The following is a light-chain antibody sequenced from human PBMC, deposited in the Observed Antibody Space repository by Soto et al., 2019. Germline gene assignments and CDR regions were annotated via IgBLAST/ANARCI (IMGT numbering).Light chain of an antibody. J-gene: IGKJ4*01. Sequence: DVVMTQSPLSLPVTLGQPASISCRSSQSLVYSVGVTYLTWFQQRPGQSPRRLIYKVSNPNSGFPDRFSGSGSYTNFTVKIRTVEADVVGFYYCLQALHSPLTFGVGNKVEVK. CDR3: LQALHSPLT. CDR1: QSLVYSVGVTY. V-gene: IGKV2-30*01. CDR2: KVS.